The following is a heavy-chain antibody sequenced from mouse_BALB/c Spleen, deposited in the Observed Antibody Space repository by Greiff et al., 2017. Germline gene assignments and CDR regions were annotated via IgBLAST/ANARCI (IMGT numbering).Heavy chain of an antibody. D-gene: IGHD2-3*01. CDR2: IRLKSNNYAT. CDR3: TRGDGYYVRAMDY. J-gene: IGHJ4*01. V-gene: IGHV6-6*02. Sequence: EVKLMESGGGLVQPGGSMKLSCVASGFTFSNYWMNWVRQSPEKGLEWVAEIRLKSNNYATHYAESVKGRFTISRNDSKSSVYLQMNNLRAEDTGIYYCTRGDGYYVRAMDYWGQGTSVTVSS. CDR1: GFTFSNYW.